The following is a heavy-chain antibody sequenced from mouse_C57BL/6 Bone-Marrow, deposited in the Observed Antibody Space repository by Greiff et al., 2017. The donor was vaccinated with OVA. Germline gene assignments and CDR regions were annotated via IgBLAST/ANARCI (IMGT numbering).Heavy chain of an antibody. CDR3: AIYYYGSRSYWYFDV. CDR1: GYTFTSYG. J-gene: IGHJ1*03. V-gene: IGHV1-81*01. CDR2: IYPRSGNT. Sequence: QVQLQQSGAELARPGASVKLSCKASGYTFTSYGISWVKQRTGQGLEWIGEIYPRSGNTYYNEKFKGKATLTADKSSSTAYMELRSLTSEDSAVYFCAIYYYGSRSYWYFDVWGTGTTVTVSS. D-gene: IGHD1-1*01.